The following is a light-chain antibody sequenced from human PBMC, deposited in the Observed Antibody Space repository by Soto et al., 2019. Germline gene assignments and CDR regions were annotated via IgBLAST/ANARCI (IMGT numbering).Light chain of an antibody. CDR2: DVS. Sequence: QSVLTQPRSASGSPGQSVTISCTGTSSDVGGYNYVSWYQQHPGKAPKLMIYDVSKRPSGVPDRFSGSKSGNTASLTISGLQAEDEADYYCCSYAGSYTSYVFGTGTKVTVL. J-gene: IGLJ1*01. V-gene: IGLV2-11*01. CDR3: CSYAGSYTSYV. CDR1: SSDVGGYNY.